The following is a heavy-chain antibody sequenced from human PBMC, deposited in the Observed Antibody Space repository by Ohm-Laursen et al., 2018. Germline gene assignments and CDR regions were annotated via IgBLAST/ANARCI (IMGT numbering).Heavy chain of an antibody. J-gene: IGHJ4*02. CDR1: GFTFSNYA. CDR2: INTEDQT. CDR3: ARGIVRGVAGPDY. Sequence: SLRLSCAASGFTFSNYAMSWVRQAPGKGLEWVSVINTEDQTFYLNSVKGRFPISRDNSKNTVYLQMNSLRVEDTAVYYCARGIVRGVAGPDYWGQGTLVTVSS. V-gene: IGHV3-66*01. D-gene: IGHD3-22*01.